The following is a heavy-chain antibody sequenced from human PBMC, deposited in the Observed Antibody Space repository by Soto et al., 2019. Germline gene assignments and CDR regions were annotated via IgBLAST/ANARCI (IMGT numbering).Heavy chain of an antibody. J-gene: IGHJ4*02. CDR1: GGTFSSYT. CDR2: IIPILGIA. D-gene: IGHD2-15*01. V-gene: IGHV1-69*02. CDR3: IGAVVAATAGNAGLDY. Sequence: SVKVSCKASGGTFSSYTISWVRQAPGQRLEWMGRIIPILGIANYAQKFQGRVTITADKSTSTAYMELSSLRSEDTSVYYCIGAVVAATAGNAGLDYLGQGTLVTVSS.